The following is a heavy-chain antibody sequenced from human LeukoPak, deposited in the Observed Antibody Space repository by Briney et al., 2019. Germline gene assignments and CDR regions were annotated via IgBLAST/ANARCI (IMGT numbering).Heavy chain of an antibody. J-gene: IGHJ4*02. D-gene: IGHD5-18*01. CDR1: GGSISSGSYH. V-gene: IGHV4-61*02. CDR2: IYTSGST. Sequence: SETLSLTCTVSGGSISSGSYHWSWIRQPAGKGLEWIGRIYTSGSTNYNPSLKSRVTISVDTSKNQFSLKLSSVTAADTAVYYCARGAIQLWPYHFYSWGQGTLVTVSS. CDR3: ARGAIQLWPYHFYS.